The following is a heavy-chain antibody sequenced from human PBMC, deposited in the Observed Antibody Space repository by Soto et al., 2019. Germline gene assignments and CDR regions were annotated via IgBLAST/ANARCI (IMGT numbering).Heavy chain of an antibody. CDR2: INHSGST. V-gene: IGHV4-34*01. J-gene: IGHJ4*02. CDR1: GGSFSGYY. CDR3: ARDLSTDSSGYYPFDY. Sequence: KASETLSLTCAVYGGSFSGYYWSWIRQPPGKGLEWIGEINHSGSTNYNPSLKSRVTISVDTSKNQLSLKLSSVTAADTAVYYCARDLSTDSSGYYPFDYWGQGTLVTSPQ. D-gene: IGHD3-22*01.